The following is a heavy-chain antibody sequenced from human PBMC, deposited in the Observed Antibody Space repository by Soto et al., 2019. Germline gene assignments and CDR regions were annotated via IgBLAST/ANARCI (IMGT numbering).Heavy chain of an antibody. CDR3: SRQSCSSTSCYSWVSWFDP. Sequence: SETLSLTCTVSGGSISSYYWSWIRQPPGKGLEWIGYIYYSGSTKYNPSIKSRVTISVDTSKNQLSLKLSSVTAADTAVYYCSRQSCSSTSCYSWVSWFDPWGQGTLVTVSS. V-gene: IGHV4-59*08. J-gene: IGHJ5*02. D-gene: IGHD2-2*01. CDR2: IYYSGST. CDR1: GGSISSYY.